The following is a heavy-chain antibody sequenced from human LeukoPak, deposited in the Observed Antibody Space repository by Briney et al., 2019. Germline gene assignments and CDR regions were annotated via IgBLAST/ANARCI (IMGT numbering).Heavy chain of an antibody. CDR3: ARGGYYDKEAFDI. Sequence: PSETLSLTCAVSGGAISSYYWSWIRQPPGKGLELIGYIYYSGRTNYNPSLKGRVTISVDTSKNQFSLKLSSVTAADTAVYYCARGGYYDKEAFDIWGQGTMVTVSS. CDR2: IYYSGRT. J-gene: IGHJ3*02. V-gene: IGHV4-59*01. CDR1: GGAISSYY. D-gene: IGHD3-22*01.